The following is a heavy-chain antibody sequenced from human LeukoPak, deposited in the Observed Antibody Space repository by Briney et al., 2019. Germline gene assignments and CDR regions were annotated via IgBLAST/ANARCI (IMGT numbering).Heavy chain of an antibody. Sequence: SETLSLTCAVYGGSFSGYYWSWIRQPPGKGLEWIGEINHSGSTKYNPSLKSRVTISIDTSKKHFSLKLSSVTAADTAVYYCASRAYYDSSGLDYWGQGILVTVSS. CDR3: ASRAYYDSSGLDY. D-gene: IGHD3-22*01. J-gene: IGHJ4*02. V-gene: IGHV4-34*01. CDR2: INHSGST. CDR1: GGSFSGYY.